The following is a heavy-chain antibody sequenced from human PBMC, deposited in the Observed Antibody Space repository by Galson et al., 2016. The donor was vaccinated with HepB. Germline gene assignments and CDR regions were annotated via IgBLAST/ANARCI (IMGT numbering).Heavy chain of an antibody. J-gene: IGHJ4*02. D-gene: IGHD2-2*01. V-gene: IGHV3-9*01. CDR3: ARDPYQWLSKYYFDY. CDR1: GFTFDDHA. CDR2: INWNSGTV. Sequence: SLRLSCAASGFTFDDHAMHWVRHAPGKGLEWVAGINWNSGTVFYADSVKGRFTISRDNNKNSVYLQMGTLSVEDTAFYFCARDPYQWLSKYYFDYWGQGALVTVSS.